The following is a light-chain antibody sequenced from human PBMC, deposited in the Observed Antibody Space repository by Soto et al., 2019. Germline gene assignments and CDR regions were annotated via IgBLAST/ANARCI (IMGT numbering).Light chain of an antibody. CDR1: QNVANY. CDR2: ESS. Sequence: EIGLTQSPCTLSLSTGERATLSCRASQNVANYLDWHQQKPGQAPRLLIYESSNRATGIPDRFSGSGSGTDFTLTISRLEPEDFAVYYCQQYGSSPITFGQGTRLAIK. V-gene: IGKV3-20*01. J-gene: IGKJ5*01. CDR3: QQYGSSPIT.